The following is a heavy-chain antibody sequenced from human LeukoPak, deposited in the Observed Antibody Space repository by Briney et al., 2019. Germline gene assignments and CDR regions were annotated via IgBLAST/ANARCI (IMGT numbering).Heavy chain of an antibody. CDR2: INSDGSSA. V-gene: IGHV3-74*01. CDR3: AREGGSTSLGATGY. D-gene: IGHD1-26*01. Sequence: GGSLRLSCAASGFTFSSYWMHWVRQAPGKGLVWVSRINSDGSSASYADSVKGRFTISRDNAKNTLYLQMNSLRAEDTAVYYCAREGGSTSLGATGYWGQGTLVTVSS. J-gene: IGHJ4*02. CDR1: GFTFSSYW.